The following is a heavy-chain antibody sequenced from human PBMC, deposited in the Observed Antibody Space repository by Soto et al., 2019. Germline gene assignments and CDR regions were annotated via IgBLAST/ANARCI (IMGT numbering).Heavy chain of an antibody. CDR3: AKDHRITIFGVVISYYYYYYMDV. D-gene: IGHD3-3*01. CDR2: ISYDGSNK. V-gene: IGHV3-30*18. CDR1: GFTFSSYG. J-gene: IGHJ6*03. Sequence: QVQLVESGGGVVQPGRSLRLSCAASGFTFSSYGMHWVRQAPGKGLEWVAGISYDGSNKYYADSVKGRFTISRDNSKHSLYRQMNSLRADDTAVYYCAKDHRITIFGVVISYYYYYYMDVWGKGTSVTVSS.